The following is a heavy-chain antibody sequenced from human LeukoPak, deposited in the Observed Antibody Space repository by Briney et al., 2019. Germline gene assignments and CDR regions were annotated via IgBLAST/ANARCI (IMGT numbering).Heavy chain of an antibody. CDR3: ARRYSSGWLLDY. CDR2: INPSGGST. V-gene: IGHV1-46*01. J-gene: IGHJ4*02. D-gene: IGHD6-19*01. Sequence: ASVTVSCKASGYTFTSYYMHWVRQAPGQGLEWMGIINPSGGSTSYAQKFQGRVTMTRDTSTSTVYMELSSLRSEDTAVYYCARRYSSGWLLDYWGQGTLVTVSS. CDR1: GYTFTSYY.